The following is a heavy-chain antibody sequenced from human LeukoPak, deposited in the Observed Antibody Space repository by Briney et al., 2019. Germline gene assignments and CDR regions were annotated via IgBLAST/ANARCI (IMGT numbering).Heavy chain of an antibody. Sequence: SSETLSLTCTVSGGSISSSSYYWGWIRQPPGQGLEWIGSIYYSGSTYYNPSLKSRVTISVDTSKNQFSLKLSSVTAADTAVYYCARWVRTMVRGVIYAFDIWGQGTMVTVSS. CDR2: IYYSGST. CDR3: ARWVRTMVRGVIYAFDI. V-gene: IGHV4-39*01. CDR1: GGSISSSSYY. D-gene: IGHD3-10*01. J-gene: IGHJ3*02.